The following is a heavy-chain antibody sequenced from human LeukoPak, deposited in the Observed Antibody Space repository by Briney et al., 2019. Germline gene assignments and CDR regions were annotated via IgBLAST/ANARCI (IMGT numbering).Heavy chain of an antibody. CDR1: GVTFSRYW. J-gene: IGHJ1*01. CDR2: IKSDGSST. V-gene: IGHV3-74*01. CDR3: ARDEQLVLGYFQH. Sequence: GGSLRLSCAASGVTFSRYWMHWVRQAPGKGLVWVSRIKSDGSSTNYADSVKGRFTISRDNAKKSLYLQMNSLRAEDTAVYYCARDEQLVLGYFQHWGQGTLVTVSS. D-gene: IGHD6-13*01.